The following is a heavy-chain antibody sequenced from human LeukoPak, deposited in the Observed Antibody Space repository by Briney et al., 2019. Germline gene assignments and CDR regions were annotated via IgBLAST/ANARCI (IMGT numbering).Heavy chain of an antibody. CDR2: ISSSSSYI. D-gene: IGHD2-21*01. CDR1: GFTFSSYW. CDR3: ARDYSSGYYYYGMDV. Sequence: GGSLRLSCAASGFTFSSYWMNWVRQAPGKGLEWVSSISSSSSYIYYADSVKGRFTISRDNAKNSLYLQMNSLRAEDTAVYYCARDYSSGYYYYGMDVGGQGPTVTV. V-gene: IGHV3-21*01. J-gene: IGHJ6*02.